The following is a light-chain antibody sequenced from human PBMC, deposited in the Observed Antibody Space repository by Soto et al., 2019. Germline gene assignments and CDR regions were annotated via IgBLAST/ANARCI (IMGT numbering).Light chain of an antibody. CDR2: GAS. V-gene: IGKV3-15*01. Sequence: EIVMTQSPATLSVSPGERATLSCRASQSFSSNLVWYQQKPGQAPRLLIYGASTRATGVPARFSGGGSGAEFTLTISSLQSEDFAVYYCQQYNSWPRTFGQGTRLEIK. CDR1: QSFSSN. CDR3: QQYNSWPRT. J-gene: IGKJ5*01.